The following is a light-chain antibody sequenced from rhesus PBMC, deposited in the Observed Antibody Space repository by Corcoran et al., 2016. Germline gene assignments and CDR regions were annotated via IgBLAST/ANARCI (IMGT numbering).Light chain of an antibody. CDR3: QKYSSSPYN. Sequence: QVILTQSPATLSLSPGERATLSCRASQSVSSYVAWYQQKPGQAPRLLIPGASSRGTGIPDRVSGSGSGTKFTLTISSLEPEYFAVYYCQKYSSSPYNFGQGTKVGIK. J-gene: IGKJ2*01. CDR2: GAS. CDR1: QSVSSY. V-gene: IGKV3-53*01.